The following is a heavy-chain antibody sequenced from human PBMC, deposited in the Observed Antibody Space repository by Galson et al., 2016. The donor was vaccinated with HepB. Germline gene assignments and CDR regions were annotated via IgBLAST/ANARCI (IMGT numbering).Heavy chain of an antibody. D-gene: IGHD1-26*01. V-gene: IGHV3-23*01. J-gene: IGHJ5*02. CDR2: ISGSGFNT. CDR1: GFTFSSYV. CDR3: AKDGVGAIADWFDP. Sequence: SLRLSCAASGFTFSSYVMTWVRQAPGKGLEWVSAISGSGFNTYYADSVKGRFTISRDNSKNTLYLQMYSLGAEDTAVYYCAKDGVGAIADWFDPWGQGTLVTVSS.